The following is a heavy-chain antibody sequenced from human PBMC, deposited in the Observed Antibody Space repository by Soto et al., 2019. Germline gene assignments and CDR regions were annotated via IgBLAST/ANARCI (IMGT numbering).Heavy chain of an antibody. Sequence: GGSLRLSCAASGLTFSSYSMNWVRQAPGKGLEWVSSISSSSSYIYYADSVKGRFTISRDNAKNSLYLQMNSLRAEDTAVYYCARDQYYGSGSYPYYYYGMDVWGQGTTVTVSS. CDR3: ARDQYYGSGSYPYYYYGMDV. CDR2: ISSSSSYI. J-gene: IGHJ6*02. V-gene: IGHV3-21*01. CDR1: GLTFSSYS. D-gene: IGHD3-10*01.